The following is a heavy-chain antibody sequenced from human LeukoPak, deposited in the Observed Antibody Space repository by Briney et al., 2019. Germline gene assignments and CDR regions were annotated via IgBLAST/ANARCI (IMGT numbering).Heavy chain of an antibody. D-gene: IGHD7-27*01. CDR2: VYYNGRT. J-gene: IGHJ3*02. V-gene: IGHV4-59*12. CDR1: GDSISSYY. Sequence: SETLSLTCSVSGDSISSYYWSWIRQPPGKGLEWIGYVYYNGRTSYNPSLKSRVTISEDTSKNQFSLRLNSVTAADTAVYYCARDGVLGMAFDIWGQGTMVTVSS. CDR3: ARDGVLGMAFDI.